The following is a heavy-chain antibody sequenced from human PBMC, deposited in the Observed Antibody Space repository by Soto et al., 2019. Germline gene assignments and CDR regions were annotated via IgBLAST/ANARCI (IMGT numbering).Heavy chain of an antibody. D-gene: IGHD1-26*01. CDR2: IYNNENT. V-gene: IGHV4-4*07. CDR3: ARDSGWERQAGYFDF. CDR1: GGSISSYY. Sequence: SETLSLTCTVSGGSISSYYWNWIRQPAGKGLEWIGRIYNNENTNESPSVKSRITMSVDTSKNQISLKLTSVTAADTAVYYCARDSGWERQAGYFDFWGQGALVTVSS. J-gene: IGHJ4*02.